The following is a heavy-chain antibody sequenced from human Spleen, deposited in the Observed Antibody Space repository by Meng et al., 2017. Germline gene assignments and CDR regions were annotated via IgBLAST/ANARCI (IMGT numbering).Heavy chain of an antibody. J-gene: IGHJ5*02. CDR2: ISHSGSA. CDR1: GASISSGDYF. CDR3: ARGKVFDP. V-gene: IGHV4-30-4*01. Sequence: QVQLQESGQGLVKPSQTLSLTCTVSGASISSGDYFWSWIRQAPGGALEWIAGISHSGSAYYNPSLKSRTIISLDTSKNLFALMLTTVTADDTAIYYCARGKVFDPWAQGTLVTVSS.